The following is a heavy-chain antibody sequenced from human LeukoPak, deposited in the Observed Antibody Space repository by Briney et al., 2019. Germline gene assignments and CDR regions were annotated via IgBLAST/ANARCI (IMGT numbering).Heavy chain of an antibody. CDR1: GGSFSGYY. CDR2: INHSGST. Sequence: SETLSLTCAVYGGSFSGYYWSWIRQPPGKGLEWIGEINHSGSTNYNPSLKSRVTISVDTSKNQFSLKLSSVTAADTAVYYCARVMAVAGPYFDYWGQGTLVTVSS. J-gene: IGHJ4*02. CDR3: ARVMAVAGPYFDY. V-gene: IGHV4-34*01. D-gene: IGHD6-19*01.